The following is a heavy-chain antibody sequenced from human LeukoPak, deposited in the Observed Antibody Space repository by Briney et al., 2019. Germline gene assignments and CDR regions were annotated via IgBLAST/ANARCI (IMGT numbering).Heavy chain of an antibody. J-gene: IGHJ4*02. CDR2: IYYSGST. Sequence: SETLSLTCTVSGGSISSGDYYWSWIRQPPGKGLEWIGYIYYSGSTNYNPSLKSRVTISVDTSKNQFSLKLSSVTAADTAVYYCARDYHCGGDCYGYWGQGTLVTVSS. CDR1: GGSISSGDYY. D-gene: IGHD2-21*01. CDR3: ARDYHCGGDCYGY. V-gene: IGHV4-61*08.